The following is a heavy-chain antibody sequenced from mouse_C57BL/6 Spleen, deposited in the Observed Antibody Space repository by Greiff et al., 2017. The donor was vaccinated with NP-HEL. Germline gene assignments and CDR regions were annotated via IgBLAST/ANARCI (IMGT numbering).Heavy chain of an antibody. CDR2: IRNKANGYTT. V-gene: IGHV7-3*01. J-gene: IGHJ4*01. CDR3: ARYDYGVGAMDY. CDR1: GFTFTDYY. Sequence: EVMLVESGGGLVQPGGSLSLSCAASGFTFTDYYMSWVRQPPGKALEWLGFIRNKANGYTTEYSASVKGRFTISRDNSQSILYLQMNALRAEDSATYYCARYDYGVGAMDYWGQGTSVTVSS. D-gene: IGHD2-4*01.